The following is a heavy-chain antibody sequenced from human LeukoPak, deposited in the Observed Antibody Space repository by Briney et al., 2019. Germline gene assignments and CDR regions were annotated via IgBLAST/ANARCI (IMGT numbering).Heavy chain of an antibody. CDR3: TSRIVYGDSGDL. J-gene: IGHJ5*02. Sequence: GGSLRLSCAASGFTFRSHDLNWIRQAPGKGLEWVAFISASSGSIYYADSVRGRFTISRDNAKRSLYLQMDSLRVEDTAVYYCTSRIVYGDSGDLWGQGTLVAVSS. D-gene: IGHD4-17*01. CDR1: GFTFRSHD. V-gene: IGHV3-21*01. CDR2: ISASSGSI.